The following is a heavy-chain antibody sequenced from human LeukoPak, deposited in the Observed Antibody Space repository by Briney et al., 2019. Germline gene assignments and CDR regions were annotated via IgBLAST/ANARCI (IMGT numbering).Heavy chain of an antibody. CDR1: GFTLGNHG. CDR3: ARHRGSIFEGYMDV. J-gene: IGHJ6*03. Sequence: GGSLRLSCAASGFTLGNHGMHWVRQAPGKGLEWVAIIFSNGVNKYCADSMKGRSTISRDTSKNTLFLEMESLRTEDTAVYYCARHRGSIFEGYMDVWGKGTTVTVS. CDR2: IFSNGVNK. D-gene: IGHD3-9*01. V-gene: IGHV3-33*01.